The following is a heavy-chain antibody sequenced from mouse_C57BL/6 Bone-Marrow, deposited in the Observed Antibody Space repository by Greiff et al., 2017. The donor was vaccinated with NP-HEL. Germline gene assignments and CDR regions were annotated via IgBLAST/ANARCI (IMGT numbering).Heavy chain of an antibody. CDR1: GYTFTSYW. V-gene: IGHV1-59*01. Sequence: QVQLQQPGAELVRPGTSVKLSCKASGYTFTSYWMHWVKQRPGQGLEWIGVIDPSDSYTNYNQKFKGKATLTVDTSSSTAYMQLSSLTSEASAFYYCARLACPPPSFDYGGQGTTLTVSS. D-gene: IGHD6-1*01. CDR3: ARLACPPPSFDY. CDR2: IDPSDSYT. J-gene: IGHJ2*01.